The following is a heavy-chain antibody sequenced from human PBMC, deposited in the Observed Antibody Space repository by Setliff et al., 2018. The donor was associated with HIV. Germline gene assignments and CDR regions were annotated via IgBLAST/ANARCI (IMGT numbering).Heavy chain of an antibody. Sequence: PSETLSLTCTVSGASVNSNNYYWGWIRQPPGKGLEWIASIYYSGTTYYNPSLKSRVTISVDTSKNQFSLKLSSVTAADTAVYYCARLSLSLVRGIINSGDRFFDYWGQGSLVT. CDR2: IYYSGTT. V-gene: IGHV4-39*01. D-gene: IGHD3-10*01. CDR1: GASVNSNNYY. CDR3: ARLSLSLVRGIINSGDRFFDY. J-gene: IGHJ4*02.